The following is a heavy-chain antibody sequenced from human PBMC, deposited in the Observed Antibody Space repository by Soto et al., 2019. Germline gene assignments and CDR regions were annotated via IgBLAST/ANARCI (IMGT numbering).Heavy chain of an antibody. CDR2: INWNGGST. CDR3: ARLYGSGSTRRVRIDY. J-gene: IGHJ4*02. D-gene: IGHD3-10*01. V-gene: IGHV3-20*04. CDR1: GFTFGDYG. Sequence: TGGSLRLSCAASGFTFGDYGMSWVRQAPGKGLEWVSGINWNGGSTGYADSVKGRFTISRDNAKNSLYLQMNSLRAEDTALYYCARLYGSGSTRRVRIDYWGQGTLVTVSS.